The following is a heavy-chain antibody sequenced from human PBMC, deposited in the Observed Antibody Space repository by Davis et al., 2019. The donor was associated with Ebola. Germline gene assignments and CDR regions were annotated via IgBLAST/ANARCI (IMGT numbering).Heavy chain of an antibody. J-gene: IGHJ6*02. D-gene: IGHD2-2*01. CDR1: GYTFTSYG. CDR2: ISAYNGNT. Sequence: ASVKVSCKASGYTFTSYGISWVRQAPGQGLEWMGWISAYNGNTNYAQKLQGRVTMTTDTSTSTAYMELSSLRSEDTAVYYCARGCSSTSCSYYYYYGMDVWGQGTTVTVSS. CDR3: ARGCSSTSCSYYYYYGMDV. V-gene: IGHV1-18*01.